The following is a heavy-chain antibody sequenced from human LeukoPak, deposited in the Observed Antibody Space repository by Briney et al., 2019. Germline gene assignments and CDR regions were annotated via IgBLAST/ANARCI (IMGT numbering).Heavy chain of an antibody. CDR3: ARRSQTAAGRGIDY. D-gene: IGHD6-13*01. Sequence: SETLSLTCTVSGGSISSSSSHYWAWIRQPPGKGLEWIGTMSNSGSTYYNPSLKSRATISGDTSKNQFSLKLSSMTAADTAVFYCARRSQTAAGRGIDYWGQGTLVTVSS. V-gene: IGHV4-39*01. J-gene: IGHJ4*02. CDR1: GGSISSSSSHY. CDR2: MSNSGST.